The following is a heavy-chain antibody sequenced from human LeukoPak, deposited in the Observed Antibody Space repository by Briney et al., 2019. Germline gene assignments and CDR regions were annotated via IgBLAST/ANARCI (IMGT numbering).Heavy chain of an antibody. CDR2: ISYDGSNK. J-gene: IGHJ4*02. D-gene: IGHD3-22*01. CDR1: GFTFSSYA. CDR3: ARSYYYDRKSGYFDY. V-gene: IGHV3-30-3*01. Sequence: PGGSLRLSCAASGFTFSSYAMHWVRQAPGKGLEWVAVISYDGSNKYYADSVKGQFTISRDNSKNTLYLQMNSLRAEDTAVYYCARSYYYDRKSGYFDYWGQGTLVTVSS.